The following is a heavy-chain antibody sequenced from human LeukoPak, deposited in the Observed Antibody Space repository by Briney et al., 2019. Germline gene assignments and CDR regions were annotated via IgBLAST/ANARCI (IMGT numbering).Heavy chain of an antibody. J-gene: IGHJ4*02. Sequence: PGGSLRLSCAASGFTFSDYYMDWVRQAPGKGLEWVGRIRDKAHSYTTEYAASVKGRFTVSRDDSKKSLYLQMNSLKTEDTAIYYCARDLGQQGFDYWAQGTLVTVSS. CDR3: ARDLGQQGFDY. CDR1: GFTFSDYY. D-gene: IGHD6-13*01. CDR2: IRDKAHSYTT. V-gene: IGHV3-72*01.